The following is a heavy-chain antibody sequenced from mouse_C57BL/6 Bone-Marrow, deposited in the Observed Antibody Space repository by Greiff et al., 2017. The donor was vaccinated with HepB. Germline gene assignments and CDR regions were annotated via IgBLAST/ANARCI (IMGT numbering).Heavy chain of an antibody. CDR1: GFSFNTYA. J-gene: IGHJ3*01. D-gene: IGHD2-5*01. CDR2: IRSKSNNYAT. V-gene: IGHV10-1*01. Sequence: EVKLVESGGGLVQPKGSLKLSCAASGFSFNTYAMNWVRQAPGKGLEWVARIRSKSNNYATYYADSVKDRFTISRDDSESMLYLQMNNLKTEDTAMYYCVRHECYSNSFAYWGQGTLVTVSA. CDR3: VRHECYSNSFAY.